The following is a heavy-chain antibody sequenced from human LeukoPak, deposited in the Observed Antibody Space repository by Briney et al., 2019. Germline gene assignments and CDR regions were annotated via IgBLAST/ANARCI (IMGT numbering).Heavy chain of an antibody. J-gene: IGHJ4*02. CDR1: GFTVSSNY. Sequence: GGSLRLSCAASGFTVSSNYMSWVRQAPGKGLEWVSVIYSGGSTYYADSVKGRFTISRDNSKNTLYLQMNSLRAEDTAVYYCARVSSSSWTGSYYFDYWGQGTLVTVSS. D-gene: IGHD6-13*01. CDR3: ARVSSSSWTGSYYFDY. V-gene: IGHV3-66*01. CDR2: IYSGGST.